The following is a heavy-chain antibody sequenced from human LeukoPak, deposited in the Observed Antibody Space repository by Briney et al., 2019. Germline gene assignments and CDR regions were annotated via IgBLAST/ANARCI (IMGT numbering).Heavy chain of an antibody. CDR3: AREFLGMGAFDI. D-gene: IGHD7-27*01. V-gene: IGHV3-30-3*01. J-gene: IGHJ3*02. CDR1: GFTFSSYA. Sequence: GGSLRLSCAASGFTFSSYAMHWVRQAPGKGLEWVAVISYDGSNKYYADSVKGRFTISRDNSKNTLYLRMNSLRAEDTAVYYCAREFLGMGAFDIWGQGTMVTVSS. CDR2: ISYDGSNK.